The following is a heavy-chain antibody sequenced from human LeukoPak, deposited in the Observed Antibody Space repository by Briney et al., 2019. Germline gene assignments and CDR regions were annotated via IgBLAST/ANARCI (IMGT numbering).Heavy chain of an antibody. CDR3: TTGPGNSGY. CDR1: GFIFSDYA. CDR2: IKSTTVDGTP. V-gene: IGHV3-15*01. D-gene: IGHD4-23*01. Sequence: PGGSLRLSCAASGFIFSDYAMSWVRQAPGKGLEWVGRIKSTTVDGTPEYAAPVKGRFTISRDDSKNTVYLQMNSLKTEDTAVYYCTTGPGNSGYWGQGTLVTVSS. J-gene: IGHJ4*02.